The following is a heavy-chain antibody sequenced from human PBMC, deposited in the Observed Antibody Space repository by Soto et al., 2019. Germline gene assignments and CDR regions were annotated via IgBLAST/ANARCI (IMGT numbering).Heavy chain of an antibody. CDR3: ARSISRLRPSCFDY. CDR1: GYSFTSYW. V-gene: IGHV5-10-1*01. Sequence: GESLKISCKGSGYSFTSYWIIWVRQMPGKGLEWMGRIDPNGSYSNYSPSFQGHVTMSTDKSVSTAHLQWSSLKASDTAMYYCARSISRLRPSCFDYWGQGTLVTVSS. D-gene: IGHD3-9*01. J-gene: IGHJ4*02. CDR2: IDPNGSYS.